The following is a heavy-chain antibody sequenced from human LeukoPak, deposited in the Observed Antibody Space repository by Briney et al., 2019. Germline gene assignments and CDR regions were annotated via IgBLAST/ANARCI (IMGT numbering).Heavy chain of an antibody. D-gene: IGHD1-26*01. CDR3: ARDMSGTVVSAFDI. Sequence: GRSLRLSCAASGFTFSSYGMHWVRQAPGKGLEWVAVIWYDGSNKYYADSVKGRFTISRDNSKNTLYLQMNSLRAEDTAVYYCARDMSGTVVSAFDIWGQGTMVTVSS. CDR2: IWYDGSNK. CDR1: GFTFSSYG. V-gene: IGHV3-33*01. J-gene: IGHJ3*02.